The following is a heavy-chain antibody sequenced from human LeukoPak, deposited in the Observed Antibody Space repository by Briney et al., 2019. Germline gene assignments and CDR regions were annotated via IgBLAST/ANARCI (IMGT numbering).Heavy chain of an antibody. D-gene: IGHD3-16*01. CDR1: GFTFSSQT. CDR2: LSGSGGST. Sequence: GGSLRLSCAASGFTFSSQTVSWVRQAPGQGLQWVSTLSGSGGSTYYADSVKGRFTISRDNSRNTLYLQMNSLRAEDTALYYCAKTYNTWGGDFDSWGQGALVTVSS. V-gene: IGHV3-23*01. CDR3: AKTYNTWGGDFDS. J-gene: IGHJ4*02.